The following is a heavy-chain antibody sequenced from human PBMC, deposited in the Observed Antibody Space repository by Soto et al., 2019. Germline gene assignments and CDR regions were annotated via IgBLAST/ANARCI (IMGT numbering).Heavy chain of an antibody. CDR2: IYWNDDT. D-gene: IGHD4-17*01. V-gene: IGHV2-5*01. J-gene: IGHJ5*02. CDR1: GFSLTTAGAG. CDR3: AHRGYGNYPRDNWFDP. Sequence: KESGPTLVKHTQTLTLTCTFSGFSLTTAGAGVGWIRQPPGKALKWLALIYWNDDTRYSPSLKSRLTITKDTSKNQVVLRMTNMDPVDTATYYCAHRGYGNYPRDNWFDPWGQGILVIVSS.